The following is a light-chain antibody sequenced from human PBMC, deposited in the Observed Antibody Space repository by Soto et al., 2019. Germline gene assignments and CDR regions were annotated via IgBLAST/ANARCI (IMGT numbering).Light chain of an antibody. V-gene: IGLV2-23*01. CDR1: SRPVGIDNL. J-gene: IGLJ2*01. CDR2: EGR. Sequence: QSVLTQPASVSGSPGQSITISCTGTSRPVGIDNLVSWYQQYPGKAPKLIIYEGRKRPSGISDRFSGSRSDNTASLTISGLQAEDEADYYCCSYAGSATLFAGGTKLTVL. CDR3: CSYAGSATL.